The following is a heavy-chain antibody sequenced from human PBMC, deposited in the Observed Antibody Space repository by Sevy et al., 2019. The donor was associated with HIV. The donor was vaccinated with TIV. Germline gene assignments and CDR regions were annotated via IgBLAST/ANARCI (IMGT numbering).Heavy chain of an antibody. CDR1: GGSFSNHH. J-gene: IGHJ5*02. CDR2: VYYSGST. D-gene: IGHD4-17*01. Sequence: SETLSLTCSVSGGSFSNHHWNWIRQPPGKGLEWIGYVYYSGSTNYNPSLKSRVTISVDTSKNQFSLKLYSVTAADTAVYYCARAEYGDYVGWFDPWGQGTLVTVSS. CDR3: ARAEYGDYVGWFDP. V-gene: IGHV4-59*11.